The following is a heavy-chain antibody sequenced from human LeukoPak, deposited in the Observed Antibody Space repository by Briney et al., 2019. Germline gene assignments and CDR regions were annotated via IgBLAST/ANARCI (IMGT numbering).Heavy chain of an antibody. Sequence: SETLSLTCTVSGGSISSYYWSWIRQPPGKGLERIGYIYYSGSTTYNPSLKSRVTISVDTSKNQFSLKLSSVTAADTAVYYCARHQRGNSDAFNIWGQGTMVTVSS. CDR1: GGSISSYY. J-gene: IGHJ3*02. CDR2: IYYSGST. V-gene: IGHV4-59*01. D-gene: IGHD4-23*01. CDR3: ARHQRGNSDAFNI.